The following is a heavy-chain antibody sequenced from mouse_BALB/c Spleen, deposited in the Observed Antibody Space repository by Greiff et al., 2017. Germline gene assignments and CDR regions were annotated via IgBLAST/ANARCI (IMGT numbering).Heavy chain of an antibody. CDR2: IDPETGGT. D-gene: IGHD2-1*01. Sequence: QVQLKQSGAELVRPGASVTLSCKASGYTFTDYEMHWVKQTPVHGLEWIGAIDPETGGTAYNQKFKGKATLTADKSSSTAYMELRSLTSEDSAVYYCTREGYYGNYAFAYWGQGTLVTVSA. J-gene: IGHJ3*01. CDR1: GYTFTDYE. V-gene: IGHV1-15*01. CDR3: TREGYYGNYAFAY.